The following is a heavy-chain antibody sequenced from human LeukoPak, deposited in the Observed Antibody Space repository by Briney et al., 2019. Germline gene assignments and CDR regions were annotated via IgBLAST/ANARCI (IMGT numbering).Heavy chain of an antibody. Sequence: SETLSLTCAVYGGSFSGYYWSWIRQPPGKGLEWIGEINHSGSTNYNPSLKSRVTISVDTSKNQSSLKLSSVTAADTAVYYCARRLSYYDSSGYRNWFDPWGQGTLVTVSS. CDR3: ARRLSYYDSSGYRNWFDP. V-gene: IGHV4-34*01. D-gene: IGHD3-22*01. CDR2: INHSGST. CDR1: GGSFSGYY. J-gene: IGHJ5*02.